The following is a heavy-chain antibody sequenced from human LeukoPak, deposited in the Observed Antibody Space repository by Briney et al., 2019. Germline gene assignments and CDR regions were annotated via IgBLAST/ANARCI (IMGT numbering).Heavy chain of an antibody. J-gene: IGHJ4*02. D-gene: IGHD2-15*01. Sequence: SETLSLTCTVSGGSISSSSYYWGWIRQPPGKGLEWIGSIYYSGSTYYNPSLKSRVTISVDTSKNQFSLKLSSVTAADTAVYYCARHVGGGSCLFDYWGQGTLVTVSS. CDR1: GGSISSSSYY. CDR3: ARHVGGGSCLFDY. CDR2: IYYSGST. V-gene: IGHV4-39*01.